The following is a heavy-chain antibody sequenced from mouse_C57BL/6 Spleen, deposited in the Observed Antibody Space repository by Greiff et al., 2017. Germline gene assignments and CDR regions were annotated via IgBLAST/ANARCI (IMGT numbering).Heavy chain of an antibody. J-gene: IGHJ3*01. Sequence: EVQLQQSVAELVRPGASVKLSCTASGFNIKNTYMHWVKQRPEQGLEWIGRIDPANGKTKYAPKFQGKATISADTSANTAYLQLSSLTSEDTAIYYCARGDYGNFWFAYWGQGTLVTVSA. CDR3: ARGDYGNFWFAY. D-gene: IGHD2-1*01. CDR2: IDPANGKT. V-gene: IGHV14-3*01. CDR1: GFNIKNTY.